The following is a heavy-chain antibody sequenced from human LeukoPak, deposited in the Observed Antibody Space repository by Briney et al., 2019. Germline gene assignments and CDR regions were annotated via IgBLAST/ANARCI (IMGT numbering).Heavy chain of an antibody. V-gene: IGHV2-5*01. D-gene: IGHD2-15*01. Sequence: SGPTLVKPTQTLTLTCTFSGFSLSTSGVGVGWIRQSPGKALEWLALIYWNDDKRFSPSLRSRLTITKDTSKNQVVLTMTNMDPVDTGTSYCAHRAGYCSGGSCYGDWFDPWGQGTQVTVSS. J-gene: IGHJ5*02. CDR1: GFSLSTSGVG. CDR2: IYWNDDK. CDR3: AHRAGYCSGGSCYGDWFDP.